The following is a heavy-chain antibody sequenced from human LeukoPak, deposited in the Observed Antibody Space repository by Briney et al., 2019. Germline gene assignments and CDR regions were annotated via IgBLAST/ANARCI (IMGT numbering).Heavy chain of an antibody. D-gene: IGHD1-1*01. Sequence: QTGGSLRLSCSASGFIFSSYAMHWVRQAPGKGLEYVTAISSDGGSTYYADSVKGRFTISRDNSKSTLYLQMSRLRAEDTAVYYCARGPAGYNWGQGTLVTVSS. CDR2: ISSDGGST. CDR3: ARGPAGYN. V-gene: IGHV3-64D*06. CDR1: GFIFSSYA. J-gene: IGHJ4*02.